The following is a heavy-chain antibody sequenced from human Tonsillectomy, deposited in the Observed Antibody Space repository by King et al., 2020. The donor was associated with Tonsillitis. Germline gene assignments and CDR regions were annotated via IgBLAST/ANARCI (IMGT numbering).Heavy chain of an antibody. J-gene: IGHJ6*03. V-gene: IGHV3-23*04. CDR1: GFTFSSFA. D-gene: IGHD1-26*01. CDR3: AKLLGSCYHLYYMDV. CDR2: ISDSAGGT. Sequence: VQLVESGGGLVQPGGSLRLSCAASGFTFSSFAMTWVRQAPGKGLEGVSSISDSAGGTYYADSVNGRFTISRDNSKNTLYLQVNGLRAEDTAVYYCAKLLGSCYHLYYMDVWGKGTAVTVPS.